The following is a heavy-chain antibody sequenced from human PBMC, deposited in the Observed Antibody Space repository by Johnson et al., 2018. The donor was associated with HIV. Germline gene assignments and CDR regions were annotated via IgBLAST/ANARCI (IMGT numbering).Heavy chain of an antibody. Sequence: QVQLVESGGGVVQPGRSLRLSCAASGFTVSSNYMSWVRQAPGKGLEWVSYISSSGSTIYYADSVKGRFTISRDNAKNSLYLQMNSLRAEDTAVYYCARSMGYSSGYYSPYGADAFDIWGQGTMVTVSS. CDR1: GFTVSSNY. CDR3: ARSMGYSSGYYSPYGADAFDI. D-gene: IGHD3-22*01. CDR2: ISSSGSTI. J-gene: IGHJ3*02. V-gene: IGHV3-11*01.